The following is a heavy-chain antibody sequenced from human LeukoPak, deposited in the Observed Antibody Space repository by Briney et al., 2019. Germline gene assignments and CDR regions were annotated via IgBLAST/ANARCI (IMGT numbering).Heavy chain of an antibody. J-gene: IGHJ4*02. CDR1: GYTFTSYG. V-gene: IGHV1-18*01. D-gene: IGHD3-10*01. CDR2: ISAYKGYT. CDR3: ARVRGTYGSGSSDY. Sequence: ASVKVSCKASGYTFTSYGISWVRQAPGQGLEWMGWISAYKGYTNYAQKLQGRITLTTDTSTSTAYMELRSLRSDDTAVYYCARVRGTYGSGSSDYWGQGTLVTVSS.